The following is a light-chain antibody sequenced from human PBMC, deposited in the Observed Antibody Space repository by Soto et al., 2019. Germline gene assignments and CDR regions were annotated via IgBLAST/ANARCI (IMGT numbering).Light chain of an antibody. CDR1: HSVSSY. CDR2: DAS. J-gene: IGKJ2*01. V-gene: IGKV3-11*01. CDR3: QQPGT. Sequence: EIVLTQSPATLSLSPGERATLSCRARHSVSSYLAWYQQKPGQAPRLLIYDASNRATGIPARFTGGGSGTDFTLTISSLEPEDSAVYYCQQPGTFGPGTKLEIK.